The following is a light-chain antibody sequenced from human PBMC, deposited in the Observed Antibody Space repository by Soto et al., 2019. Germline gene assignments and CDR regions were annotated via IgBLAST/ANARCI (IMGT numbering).Light chain of an antibody. CDR2: TAS. V-gene: IGKV1-39*01. J-gene: IGKJ4*01. CDR1: QSISRY. Sequence: DIQMTQSPSSLSAPVGDRVTITCRASQSISRYLHWYQQKPGKAPKLLIYTASSLQSGVPSRFSGSGSGTDFTLTISSLQPEDFATYYCQQSYSTPLLTFGGGTKVEIK. CDR3: QQSYSTPLLT.